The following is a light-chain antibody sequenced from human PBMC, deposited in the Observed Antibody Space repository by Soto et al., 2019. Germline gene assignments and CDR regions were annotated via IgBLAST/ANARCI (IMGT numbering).Light chain of an antibody. J-gene: IGLJ1*01. CDR1: SSDVGAYKY. V-gene: IGLV2-14*01. Sequence: QSVLTQPASVSGSPGQSITISCTGTSSDVGAYKYVSWYQQHPGKAPKLMIYGVSSRPSGVSNRFSGSKSGNTASLIISGLQAEDEADYYCISYTSSDTYVFGTGTKVPS. CDR3: ISYTSSDTYV. CDR2: GVS.